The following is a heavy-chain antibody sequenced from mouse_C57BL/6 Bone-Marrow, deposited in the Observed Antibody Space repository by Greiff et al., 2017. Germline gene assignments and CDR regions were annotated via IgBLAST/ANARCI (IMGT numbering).Heavy chain of an antibody. CDR2: IRNKANNHAT. V-gene: IGHV6-6*01. D-gene: IGHD2-10*02. J-gene: IGHJ4*01. Sequence: EVQLQESGGGLVQPGGSMKLSCAASGFTFSDAWMDWVRQSPEKGLEWVAEIRNKANNHATYYAESVKGRFNISRDDSKSSVYLQMNSLRAEDTGIYYCTRFPYDYDAMDYWGQGTSVTVSS. CDR1: GFTFSDAW. CDR3: TRFPYDYDAMDY.